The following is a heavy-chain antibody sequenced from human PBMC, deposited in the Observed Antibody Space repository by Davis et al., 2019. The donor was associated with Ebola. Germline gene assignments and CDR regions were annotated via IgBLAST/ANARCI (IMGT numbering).Heavy chain of an antibody. V-gene: IGHV4-34*01. CDR3: ARGPPPRYCSGGSCYQYNWFDP. Sequence: SETLSLTCAVYGGSFSGYYWSWIRQPPGKGLEWIGEINHSGSTNYNPSLKSRVTISVDTSKNQFSLKLSSVTAADTAVYYCARGPPPRYCSGGSCYQYNWFDPWGQGTLVTVSS. D-gene: IGHD2-15*01. CDR2: INHSGST. J-gene: IGHJ5*02. CDR1: GGSFSGYY.